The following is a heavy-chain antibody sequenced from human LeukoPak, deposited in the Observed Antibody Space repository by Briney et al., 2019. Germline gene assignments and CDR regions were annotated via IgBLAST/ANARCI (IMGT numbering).Heavy chain of an antibody. Sequence: GRSLGLSCAASGFTFSSYGMHWVRQAPGKGLERVAVISYDGSNKYYADSVKGRFTISRDNSKNTLYLQMNSLRAEDTAVYYCATSDGSGSYYNGLPFDYWGQGTLVTVSS. D-gene: IGHD3-10*01. CDR3: ATSDGSGSYYNGLPFDY. CDR2: ISYDGSNK. J-gene: IGHJ4*02. CDR1: GFTFSSYG. V-gene: IGHV3-30*03.